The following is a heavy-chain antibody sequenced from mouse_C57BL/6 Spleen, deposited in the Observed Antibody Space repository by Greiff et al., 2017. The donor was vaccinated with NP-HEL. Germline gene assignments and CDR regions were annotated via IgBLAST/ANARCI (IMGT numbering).Heavy chain of an antibody. J-gene: IGHJ2*01. CDR1: GYSFTGYF. CDR2: INPYNGDT. Sequence: EVQLQQSGPELVKPGDSVKISCKASGYSFTGYFMNWVMQSHGKSLEWIGRINPYNGDTFYNQKFKGKATLTVDKSSSTDHMELRSLTSEDSAVYDCARWATTVVDYFDYWGQGTTLTVSS. V-gene: IGHV1-20*01. CDR3: ARWATTVVDYFDY. D-gene: IGHD1-1*01.